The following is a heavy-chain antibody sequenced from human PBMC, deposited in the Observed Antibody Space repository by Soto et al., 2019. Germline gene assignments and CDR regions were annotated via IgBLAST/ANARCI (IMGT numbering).Heavy chain of an antibody. CDR1: GFLFSTDW. J-gene: IGHJ4*02. V-gene: IGHV3-74*01. CDR3: AIGGGDYNYFDH. D-gene: IGHD2-21*01. CDR2: IKSDGSST. Sequence: EVQLVESGGGLVQPGGSLRLSCGASGFLFSTDWMFLVRQVPRQGLLWVSRIKSDGSSTSYADSVKGRFTISRDNTKNTLYLQMTSLRAEDTAVYYCAIGGGDYNYFDHWGQGILVTVSS.